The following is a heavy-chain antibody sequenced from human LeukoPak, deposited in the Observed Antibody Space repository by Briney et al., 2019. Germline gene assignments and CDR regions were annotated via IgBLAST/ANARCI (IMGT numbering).Heavy chain of an antibody. Sequence: GGSLRLSCATSGFTFSSSTFGSYTMNWVRQAPGKGLEWVSSISSTGTYIYYTDSVKGRFTISRDIANSLLYLQMNSLRADDTAVYYCARVRIRSPFDIWGQGTMVTVSS. CDR1: GFTFSSSTFGSYT. J-gene: IGHJ3*02. CDR3: ARVRIRSPFDI. D-gene: IGHD2/OR15-2a*01. V-gene: IGHV3-21*01. CDR2: ISSTGTYI.